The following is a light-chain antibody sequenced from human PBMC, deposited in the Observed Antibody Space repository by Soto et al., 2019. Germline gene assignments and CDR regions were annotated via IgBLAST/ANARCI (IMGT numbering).Light chain of an antibody. J-gene: IGLJ1*01. Sequence: SYELPQPPSVSVAPGQTARITCGGEKVENKNVHWYQQKAGQAPVLVVFDDADRPSGIPDRFSGSYYGNTATLTISRVEAGDEADYYCLVWESSSDQYVFGIGTKVTVL. CDR1: KVENKN. CDR3: LVWESSSDQYV. CDR2: DDA. V-gene: IGLV3-21*02.